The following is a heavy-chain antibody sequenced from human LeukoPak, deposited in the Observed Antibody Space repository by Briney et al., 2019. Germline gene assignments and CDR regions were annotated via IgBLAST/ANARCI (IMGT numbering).Heavy chain of an antibody. J-gene: IGHJ4*02. CDR3: ASLNYYDSSI. D-gene: IGHD3-22*01. CDR2: IIPIFGTA. CDR1: GYTFTSYD. Sequence: SVKVSCKASGYTFTSYDISWVRQAPGQGLEWMGGIIPIFGTANYAQKFQGRVTITADESTSTAYMELSSLRSEDTAVYYCASLNYYDSSIWGQGTLVTVSS. V-gene: IGHV1-69*13.